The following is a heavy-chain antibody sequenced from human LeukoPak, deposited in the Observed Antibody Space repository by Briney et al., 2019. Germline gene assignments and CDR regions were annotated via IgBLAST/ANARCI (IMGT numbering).Heavy chain of an antibody. J-gene: IGHJ4*02. D-gene: IGHD3-3*01. Sequence: GGSLRLSCAASGFTFSNAWMSWVRQAPGKGLEWVGRTKGKTDGGTTDYAAPVKGRFTISRDDSKNTLYLQMNSLKTEDTAVYYCTTDWDYDFWSGSAGTDYWGQGTLVTVSS. CDR3: TTDWDYDFWSGSAGTDY. CDR2: TKGKTDGGTT. V-gene: IGHV3-15*01. CDR1: GFTFSNAW.